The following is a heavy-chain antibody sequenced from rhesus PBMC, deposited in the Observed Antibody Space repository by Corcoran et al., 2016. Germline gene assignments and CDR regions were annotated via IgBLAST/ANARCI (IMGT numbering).Heavy chain of an antibody. CDR1: GFTFSSYV. J-gene: IGHJ6*01. V-gene: IGHV3-54*02. CDR3: ARAALQFLDWLAYGLDS. CDR2: ISYDGSKK. Sequence: EVQLVESGGGLVQPGGSLRLSCAASGFTFSSYVMHWVRQAPGKGLEWLAFISYDGSKKYYPDSVKDRFTISRDNSKNMLYLQMNNLKLEDTAVYYCARAALQFLDWLAYGLDSWGQGVVVTVSS. D-gene: IGHD3-3*01.